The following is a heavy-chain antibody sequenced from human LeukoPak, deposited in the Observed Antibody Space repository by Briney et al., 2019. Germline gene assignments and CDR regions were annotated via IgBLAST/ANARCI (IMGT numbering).Heavy chain of an antibody. J-gene: IGHJ3*02. CDR2: IWYDGSNK. CDR3: ARVVTVSNTDPAFDI. D-gene: IGHD2-21*02. CDR1: GFTFGKYW. Sequence: GGSLRLSCVASGFTFGKYWMSWVRQAPGKGLEWVAVIWYDGSNKHYADSVKGRFTISRDNSKNRLYLQMNSRRAEDTAVYYCARVVTVSNTDPAFDIWGQGTMVTVSS. V-gene: IGHV3-33*07.